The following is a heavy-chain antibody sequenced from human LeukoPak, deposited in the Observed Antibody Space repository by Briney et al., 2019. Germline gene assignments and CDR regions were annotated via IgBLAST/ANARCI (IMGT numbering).Heavy chain of an antibody. CDR2: ISDSGGRT. J-gene: IGHJ4*02. Sequence: GGSLRLSCAASGFTFSSFAMTWVRQAPGKGLEWVSAISDSGGRTYYADSVKGRFTISRDNSKNTLNLQMNSLRAEDTAVYYCAKDSCSSTSCYGGVDYWGQGTLVTVSS. D-gene: IGHD2-2*01. CDR1: GFTFSSFA. CDR3: AKDSCSSTSCYGGVDY. V-gene: IGHV3-23*01.